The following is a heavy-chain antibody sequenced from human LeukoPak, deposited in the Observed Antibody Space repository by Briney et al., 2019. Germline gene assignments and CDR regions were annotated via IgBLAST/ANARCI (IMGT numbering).Heavy chain of an antibody. CDR3: AGESVLSLVY. Sequence: PGRSLRLSCAAFGFTFSSYGMHWVRQAPGKGLEWVAVISYDGSNKYYADSVKGRFTISRDNSKNTLYLQMNSLRAEDTAVYYCAGESVLSLVYWGQGTLVTVSS. V-gene: IGHV3-30*03. D-gene: IGHD2/OR15-2a*01. J-gene: IGHJ4*02. CDR1: GFTFSSYG. CDR2: ISYDGSNK.